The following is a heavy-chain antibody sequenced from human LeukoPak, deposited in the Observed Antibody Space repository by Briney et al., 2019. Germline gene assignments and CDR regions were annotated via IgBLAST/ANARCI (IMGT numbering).Heavy chain of an antibody. V-gene: IGHV3-48*04. CDR1: GFTFSSYA. CDR2: ISSSGSTI. J-gene: IGHJ4*02. CDR3: ASSQEPYYYDSSGYYYHY. Sequence: GGSLRLSCAASGFTFSSYAMSWVRQAPGKGLEWVSYISSSGSTIYYADSVKGRFTISRDNAKNSLYLQMNSLRAEDTAVYYCASSQEPYYYDSSGYYYHYWGQGTLVTVSS. D-gene: IGHD3-22*01.